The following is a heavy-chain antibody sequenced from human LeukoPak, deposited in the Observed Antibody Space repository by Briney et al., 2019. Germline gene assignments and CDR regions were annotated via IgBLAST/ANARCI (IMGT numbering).Heavy chain of an antibody. Sequence: GGSLRLSCAASGFTFSSYAMHWVRQAPGKGLGWVAVISYDGSNKYYADSVKGRFTISRDNSKNTLYLQMNSLRAEDTAVYYCATEASGSYLGIDYWGQGTLVTVSS. CDR2: ISYDGSNK. CDR1: GFTFSSYA. D-gene: IGHD1-26*01. J-gene: IGHJ4*02. CDR3: ATEASGSYLGIDY. V-gene: IGHV3-30-3*01.